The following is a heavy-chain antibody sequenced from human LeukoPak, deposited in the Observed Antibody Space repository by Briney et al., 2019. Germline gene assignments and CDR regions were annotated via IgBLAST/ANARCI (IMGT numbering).Heavy chain of an antibody. V-gene: IGHV3-66*01. D-gene: IGHD4-17*01. J-gene: IGHJ4*02. CDR3: ARLDFGDDY. CDR2: IYGSTSA. CDR1: GFTVSSNY. Sequence: SGGSLRLSRAASGFTVSSNYINWVRQAPGKGLEWVSLIYGSTSADYADSVKGRFTISRDTSMNTVYLQMNSLRAEDTAVYYCARLDFGDDYWGQGTLVTVSS.